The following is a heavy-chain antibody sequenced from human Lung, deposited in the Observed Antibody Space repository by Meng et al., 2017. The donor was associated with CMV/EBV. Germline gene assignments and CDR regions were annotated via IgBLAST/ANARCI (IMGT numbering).Heavy chain of an antibody. CDR1: FTFSDYY. V-gene: IGHV3-11*01. Sequence: FTFSDYYISWIRQAPGKGLEWLSYISSSGRTIYYADFVKGRFTISRDNAKNSLFLQMNSLRAEDTAVYYCAREGGGYYDSSGNYADYWGQGTLVTVSS. J-gene: IGHJ4*02. CDR2: ISSSGRTI. D-gene: IGHD3-22*01. CDR3: AREGGGYYDSSGNYADY.